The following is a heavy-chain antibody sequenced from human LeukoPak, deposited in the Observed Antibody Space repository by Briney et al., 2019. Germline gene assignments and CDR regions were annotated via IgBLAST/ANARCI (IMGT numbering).Heavy chain of an antibody. Sequence: GGSLRLSCAASGFTFSSYSMNWVRQAPGKGLEWVSSISSSSYIYYADSVKGRFTISRDNAKNSLYLQMNSLRAEDTAVYYCARDLGSGSYYTGGWGQGTLVTVSS. CDR3: ARDLGSGSYYTGG. D-gene: IGHD1-26*01. CDR2: ISSSSYI. V-gene: IGHV3-21*01. J-gene: IGHJ4*02. CDR1: GFTFSSYS.